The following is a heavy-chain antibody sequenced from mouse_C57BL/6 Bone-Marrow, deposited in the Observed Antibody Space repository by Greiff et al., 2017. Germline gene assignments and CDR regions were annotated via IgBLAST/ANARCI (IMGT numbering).Heavy chain of an antibody. CDR1: GYTFTSYD. CDR2: IYPRDGST. D-gene: IGHD1-1*01. J-gene: IGHJ4*01. V-gene: IGHV1-85*01. CDR3: ARDYYGSFYAMDY. Sequence: VQRVESGPELVKPGASVKLSCKASGYTFTSYDINWVKQRPGQGLEWIGWIYPRDGSTKYNEKFKGKATLTVDTSSSTAYMELHSLTSEDSAVYFCARDYYGSFYAMDYWGQGTSVTVSS.